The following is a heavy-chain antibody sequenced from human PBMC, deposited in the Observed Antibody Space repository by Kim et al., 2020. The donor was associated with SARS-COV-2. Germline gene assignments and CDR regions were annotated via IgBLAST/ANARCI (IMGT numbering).Heavy chain of an antibody. D-gene: IGHD6-13*01. CDR3: ARDISSWYYYYYMDV. CDR1: GFTFSSYE. V-gene: IGHV3-48*03. CDR2: ISSSGSTI. Sequence: GGSLRHSCAASGFTFSSYEMNWVRQAPGKGLEWVSYISSSGSTIYYADSVKGRFTISRDNAKNSLYLQMNSLRAEDTAVYYCARDISSWYYYYYMDVWGKGTTVTVSS. J-gene: IGHJ6*03.